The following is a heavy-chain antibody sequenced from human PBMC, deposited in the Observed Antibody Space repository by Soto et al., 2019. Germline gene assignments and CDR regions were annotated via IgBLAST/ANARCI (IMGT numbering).Heavy chain of an antibody. CDR2: INPNSGGT. V-gene: IGHV1-2*02. CDR3: AREAPGSGRAFDI. CDR1: GYTFTGHY. D-gene: IGHD1-26*01. J-gene: IGHJ3*02. Sequence: ASVKVSCKASGYTFTGHYMHWVRQAPGQGLEWMGWINPNSGGTDYAQKFQGRVTMTGDTSITTAYMELGSLTSDDTAVYSCAREAPGSGRAFDIWGQGTMVTVSS.